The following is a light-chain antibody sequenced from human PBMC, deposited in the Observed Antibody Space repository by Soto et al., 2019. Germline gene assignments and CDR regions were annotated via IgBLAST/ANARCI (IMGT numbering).Light chain of an antibody. CDR3: QQYDSYPLT. V-gene: IGKV1-5*03. J-gene: IGKJ4*01. Sequence: DIQMTQSPSTLSASVGDRVTITCRASQSVSTWLAWYQQKPGKAPDLLIFKASRLQSGVPSRFSGSGSGTEFPLTIRSLQPDDFAIYYCQQYDSYPLTVGGGTRVDIK. CDR2: KAS. CDR1: QSVSTW.